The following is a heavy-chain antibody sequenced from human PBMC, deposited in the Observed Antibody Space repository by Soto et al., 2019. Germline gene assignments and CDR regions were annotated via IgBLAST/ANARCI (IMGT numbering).Heavy chain of an antibody. CDR2: IYYSGST. J-gene: IGHJ4*02. D-gene: IGHD6-6*01. CDR1: GGSISSYY. CDR3: ARVISSSWTFDY. V-gene: IGHV4-59*01. Sequence: SETLSLTCTVSGGSISSYYWSWIRQPPGKGLEWIGYIYYSGSTNYNPSLKSRVTISVDTSKNQFSLKLSSVTAADTAVYYCARVISSSWTFDYWGQGTLVTVSS.